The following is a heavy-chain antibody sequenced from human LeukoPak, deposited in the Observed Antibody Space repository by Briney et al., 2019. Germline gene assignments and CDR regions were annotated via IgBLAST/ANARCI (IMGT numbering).Heavy chain of an antibody. Sequence: GGSLRLSCAASGFTFSSYGMSWVRQAPGKGLEWVSAISGSGGSTYYADSVKGRFTISIDNAKNSLYLQMNSLRAEDTAVYYCARDYGGSSPFDYWGQGTLVTVSS. V-gene: IGHV3-23*01. CDR2: ISGSGGST. D-gene: IGHD4-23*01. CDR1: GFTFSSYG. CDR3: ARDYGGSSPFDY. J-gene: IGHJ4*02.